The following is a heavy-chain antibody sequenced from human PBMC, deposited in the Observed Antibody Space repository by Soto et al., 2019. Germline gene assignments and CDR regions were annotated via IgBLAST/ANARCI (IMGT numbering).Heavy chain of an antibody. CDR3: AKDRYDYGDSSDY. V-gene: IGHV1-18*01. Sequence: ASVKVSCKASRYTFTSYGISWVRQAPGQGLEWMGWISAYNGNTNYAQKLQGRVTMTTYTSTSTAYMELRSLRSDDTAVYYCAKDRYDYGDSSDYGRRGSLVTVSS. J-gene: IGHJ4*02. CDR1: RYTFTSYG. D-gene: IGHD4-17*01. CDR2: ISAYNGNT.